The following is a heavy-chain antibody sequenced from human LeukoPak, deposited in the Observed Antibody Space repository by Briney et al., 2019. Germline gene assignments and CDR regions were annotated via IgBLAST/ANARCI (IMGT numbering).Heavy chain of an antibody. CDR3: ARGVDLYSNYFDY. D-gene: IGHD4-11*01. CDR2: INPISGDT. CDR1: GYTFTGYY. J-gene: IGHJ4*02. Sequence: VASVTVSCKASGYTFTGYYMHWVRQAPGQGLEWMGSINPISGDTNYAQKFQGGATMTRDTSISTAYMELSRLRSDDTAVYYCARGVDLYSNYFDYWGQGTRVTVSS. V-gene: IGHV1-2*02.